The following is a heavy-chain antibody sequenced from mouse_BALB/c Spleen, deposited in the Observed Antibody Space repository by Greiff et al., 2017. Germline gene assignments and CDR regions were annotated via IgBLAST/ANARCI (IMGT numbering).Heavy chain of an antibody. V-gene: IGHV6-6*02. CDR1: GFTFSSYW. J-gene: IGHJ2*01. Sequence: DVQLQESGGGLVQPGGSMKLSCVASGFTFSSYWMSWVRQSPEKGLEWVAEIRLKSDNYATHYAESVKGKFTISRDDSKSRLYLQMNSLRAEDTGIYYCTALSDYWGQGTTLTVSS. CDR3: TALSDY. CDR2: IRLKSDNYAT.